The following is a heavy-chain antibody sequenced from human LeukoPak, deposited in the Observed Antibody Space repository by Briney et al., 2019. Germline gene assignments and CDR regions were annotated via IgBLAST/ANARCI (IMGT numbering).Heavy chain of an antibody. CDR3: ARELVVVTTISGHY. CDR2: ISYDGSNK. J-gene: IGHJ4*02. V-gene: IGHV3-30-3*01. D-gene: IGHD2-21*02. CDR1: GFSFSSYA. Sequence: GGPLRLSCAASGFSFSSYAMHWVRQAPGKGLEGVALISYDGSNKYYADSVKGRFTISRDNSKNTLYLQMNSLRAGDTAVYYCARELVVVTTISGHYWGQGTLVTVSS.